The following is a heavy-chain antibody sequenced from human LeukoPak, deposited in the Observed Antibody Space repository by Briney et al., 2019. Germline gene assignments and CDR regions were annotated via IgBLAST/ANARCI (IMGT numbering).Heavy chain of an antibody. D-gene: IGHD3-22*01. CDR3: AKDNRWGRGYYSHDY. V-gene: IGHV3-48*03. CDR2: ISSSGSTI. Sequence: QAAGSLRLSCAASGFTFSNYEMNWVRQAPGKGLEWVSYISSSGSTIYADSVKGRFTISRDNAKNSLYLQMNSLRAEDTAVYYCAKDNRWGRGYYSHDYWGQGTLVTVSS. CDR1: GFTFSNYE. J-gene: IGHJ4*02.